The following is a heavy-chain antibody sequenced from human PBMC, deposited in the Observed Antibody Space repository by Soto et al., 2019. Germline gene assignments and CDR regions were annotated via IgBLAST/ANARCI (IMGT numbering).Heavy chain of an antibody. CDR1: GFTFSNYE. V-gene: IGHV3-48*03. J-gene: IGHJ4*02. Sequence: GSLRLSCAASGFTFSNYEMNWVRQTPGKGLEWVSYISYTGSSIYYADSVRGRFTISRDNSKNSLYLQMNSLRAEATAVYYCARGLRIYYDRSGLHYWGQGTLVTVSS. D-gene: IGHD3-22*01. CDR2: ISYTGSSI. CDR3: ARGLRIYYDRSGLHY.